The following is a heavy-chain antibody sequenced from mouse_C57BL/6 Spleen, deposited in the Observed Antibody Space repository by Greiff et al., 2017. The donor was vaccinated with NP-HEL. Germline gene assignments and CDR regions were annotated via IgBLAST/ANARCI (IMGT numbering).Heavy chain of an antibody. CDR2: INPNNGGT. CDR3: ARNWDVGGFDY. D-gene: IGHD4-1*01. Sequence: CKASGYTFTDYYMNWVKQSHGKSLEWIGDINPNNGGTSYNQKFKGKATLTVDKSSSTAYMELRSLTSEDSAVYYCARNWDVGGFDYWGQGTTLTVSS. J-gene: IGHJ2*01. CDR1: GYTFTDYY. V-gene: IGHV1-26*01.